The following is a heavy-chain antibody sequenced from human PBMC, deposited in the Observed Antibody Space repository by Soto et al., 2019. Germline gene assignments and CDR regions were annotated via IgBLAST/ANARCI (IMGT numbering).Heavy chain of an antibody. J-gene: IGHJ4*02. CDR1: GFNFGTYS. CDR2: ISDGVDRA. D-gene: IGHD6-19*01. CDR3: ARYTAVADPYYFDY. V-gene: IGHV3-23*01. Sequence: GGSLRLSCAASGFNFGTYSMSWVRQAPGKGLEWVAGISDGVDRAYYGDSVKGRFTISRDTSKNMLYLHMNSLRAEDTAIYYCARYTAVADPYYFDYWGQGTLVTVSS.